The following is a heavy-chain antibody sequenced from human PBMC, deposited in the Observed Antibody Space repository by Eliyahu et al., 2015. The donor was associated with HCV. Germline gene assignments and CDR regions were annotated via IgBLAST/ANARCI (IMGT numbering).Heavy chain of an antibody. Sequence: EVQLVESGGGLVQPGGSLRLSCVTXGXTFTSHWMSWVRQAPGKGLGGVANINQYGNIEKYVDSVKGRFTISRDNAKTSLFLQMNSLRDEDTAVYYCARTDGGSFGYFDHWGQGTLVTVSS. V-gene: IGHV3-7*01. CDR2: INQYGNIE. D-gene: IGHD2-15*01. CDR3: ARTDGGSFGYFDH. CDR1: GXTFTSHW. J-gene: IGHJ4*02.